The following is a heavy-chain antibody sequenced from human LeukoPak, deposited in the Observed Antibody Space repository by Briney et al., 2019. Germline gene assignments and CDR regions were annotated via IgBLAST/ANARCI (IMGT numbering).Heavy chain of an antibody. J-gene: IGHJ5*02. CDR3: ARDFLEWSRARCLNWFDP. V-gene: IGHV4-59*11. CDR1: GGTISSHF. CDR2: IHYSGST. D-gene: IGHD5-24*01. Sequence: PSETLSLTCTVSGGTISSHFWTWIRQPPGKGLEWIGYIHYSGSTNYNPSLKSRVSISVDTSKNEFSLKLSSVTAADTAVYYCARDFLEWSRARCLNWFDPWGRGTLVTVPS.